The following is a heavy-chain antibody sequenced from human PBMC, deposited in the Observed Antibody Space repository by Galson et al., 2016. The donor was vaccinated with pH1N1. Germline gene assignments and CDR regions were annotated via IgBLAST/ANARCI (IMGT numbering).Heavy chain of an antibody. D-gene: IGHD1-26*01. V-gene: IGHV3-23*01. CDR1: GFTFSNDA. CDR3: TKDTDEMVGSSSN. CDR2: VGRSGHNT. J-gene: IGHJ4*02. Sequence: SLRLSCAASGFTFSNDAMSWVRQAPGKRLEWVSTVGRSGHNTHYTDSVRGRFTISRDNSRNTLYLQMNSLRAEDTAVYFCTKDTDEMVGSSSNWGQGARVTVSS.